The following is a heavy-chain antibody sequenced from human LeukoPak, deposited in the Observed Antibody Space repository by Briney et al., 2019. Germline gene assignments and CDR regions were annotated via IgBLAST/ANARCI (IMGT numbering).Heavy chain of an antibody. D-gene: IGHD6-19*01. CDR3: ASASGLNDAFDI. CDR2: IYYSGST. J-gene: IGHJ3*02. V-gene: IGHV4-39*07. Sequence: SETLSLTCTVSGGSISSNYYYWGWIRQPPGKGLEWIENIYYSGSTYYNPSLRSRVTISIDTSKNKFSLKVKSVTAADTAVYYCASASGLNDAFDIWGQGTMVIVSS. CDR1: GGSISSNYYY.